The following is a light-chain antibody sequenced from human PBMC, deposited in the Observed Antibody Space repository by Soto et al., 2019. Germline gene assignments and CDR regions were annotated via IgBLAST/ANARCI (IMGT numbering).Light chain of an antibody. V-gene: IGLV2-14*01. CDR1: SSDVGYYNY. CDR2: EVS. CDR3: SSYTSSSTLDV. Sequence: QSVLTQPASVSGSPGQSITISCTGTSSDVGYYNYVSWYQQHPGNAPKLIIYEVSNRPAGVSTRFSGSKSGNTASLTISGLQAEGEADYYCSSYTSSSTLDVFGIGTKVTVL. J-gene: IGLJ1*01.